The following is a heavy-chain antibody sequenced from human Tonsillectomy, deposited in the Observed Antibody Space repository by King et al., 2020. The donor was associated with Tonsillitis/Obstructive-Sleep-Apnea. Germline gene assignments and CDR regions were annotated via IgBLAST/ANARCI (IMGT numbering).Heavy chain of an antibody. CDR3: ARDDYFDSRGSPL. CDR2: INPSGGGT. Sequence: QLVQSGAEVKKPGASVKVSCKASGYTFTNYYIHWVRQAPGQGLEWMGVINPSGGGTTYAQKFQARVTMTRDTSTSTVYMELSSLRSEDTAVYYCARDDYFDSRGSPLWGQGTLVIVSS. V-gene: IGHV1-46*01. J-gene: IGHJ4*02. CDR1: GYTFTNYY. D-gene: IGHD3-22*01.